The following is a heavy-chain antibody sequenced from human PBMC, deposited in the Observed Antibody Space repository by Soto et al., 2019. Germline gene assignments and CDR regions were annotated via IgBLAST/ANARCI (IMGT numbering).Heavy chain of an antibody. CDR3: ARDQKVVADNWFDP. Sequence: SETLSLTCTVSGDSISSGDYYWSWIRQPPGKGLEWIGYIYYSGSTYYNPSLKSRVTISVDTSKNQFSLKLSSVTAADTAVYYCARDQKVVADNWFDPWGQGTLVTVSS. CDR1: GDSISSGDYY. J-gene: IGHJ5*02. CDR2: IYYSGST. D-gene: IGHD2-15*01. V-gene: IGHV4-30-4*01.